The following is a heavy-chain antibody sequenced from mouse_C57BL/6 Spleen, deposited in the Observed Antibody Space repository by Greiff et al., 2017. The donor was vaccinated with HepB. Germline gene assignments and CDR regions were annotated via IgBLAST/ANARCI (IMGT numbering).Heavy chain of an antibody. CDR1: GYTFTSYW. CDR2: IDPSDSYT. J-gene: IGHJ2*01. Sequence: QVQLQQPGAELVRPGTSVKLSCKASGYTFTSYWMHWVKQRPGQGLEWIGVIDPSDSYTNYNQKFKGKATLTVDTSSSTAYMQLSSLTSEDSAVYYCARLLFYTTVVATDYWGQGTTLTVSS. V-gene: IGHV1-59*01. CDR3: ARLLFYTTVVATDY. D-gene: IGHD1-1*01.